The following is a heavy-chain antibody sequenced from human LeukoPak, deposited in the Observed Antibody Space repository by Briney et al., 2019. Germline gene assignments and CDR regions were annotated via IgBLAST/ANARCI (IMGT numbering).Heavy chain of an antibody. D-gene: IGHD3-3*01. CDR2: INHSGST. CDR3: ARVGYDFWSGYCDY. CDR1: GGSFSGYY. J-gene: IGHJ4*02. Sequence: PSETLSLTCAVYGGSFSGYYWSWIRQPPGKGLEWIGEINHSGSTNYNPPLKSRVTISVDTSKNQFSLKLISVTAADTAVYYCARVGYDFWSGYCDYWGQGTLVTVSS. V-gene: IGHV4-34*01.